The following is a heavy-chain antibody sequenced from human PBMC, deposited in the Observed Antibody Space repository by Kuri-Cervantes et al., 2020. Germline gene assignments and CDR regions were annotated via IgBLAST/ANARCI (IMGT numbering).Heavy chain of an antibody. D-gene: IGHD6-25*01. CDR1: GFTFSDHY. CDR3: GRGGGYPSF. Sequence: GGSLRLSCAASGFTFSDHYMDWVRQAPGKGLEWVSSISSSSSYIYYADSVKGRFTISRDNAKNSLYLEMSSLRGDDTAVYYCGRGGGYPSFWGQGTLVTVSS. CDR2: ISSSSSYI. V-gene: IGHV3-21*01. J-gene: IGHJ4*02.